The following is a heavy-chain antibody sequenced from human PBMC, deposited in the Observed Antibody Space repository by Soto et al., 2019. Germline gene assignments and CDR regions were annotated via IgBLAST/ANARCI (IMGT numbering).Heavy chain of an antibody. CDR1: GFTFSSYA. CDR3: ARDIAVAGYHYFDY. Sequence: VGSLRLSCAASGFTFSSYAMHWVRQAPGKGLEWVAVTSYDGSNKYYADPVKGRFTISRDNSKNTLYLQMNSLRVEDTAVYYCARDIAVAGYHYFDYWGQGTLVTVSS. D-gene: IGHD6-19*01. J-gene: IGHJ4*02. CDR2: TSYDGSNK. V-gene: IGHV3-30-3*01.